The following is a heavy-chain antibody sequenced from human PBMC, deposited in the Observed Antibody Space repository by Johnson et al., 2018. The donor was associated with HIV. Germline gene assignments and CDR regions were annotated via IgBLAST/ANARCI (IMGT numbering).Heavy chain of an antibody. D-gene: IGHD2-21*02. CDR1: GFIVSSYW. CDR2: IKQDGSNK. V-gene: IGHV3-7*01. CDR3: ARDRNCGGDCDAFDI. Sequence: VQLVESGGGVVQPGRSLRLSCEASGFIVSSYWMSWVRQAPGKGLEWVANIKQDGSNKYYADSVKGRFTISRDNSKSTLYLQMNSLRAEDTAVYYCARDRNCGGDCDAFDIWGQGTMVTVSS. J-gene: IGHJ3*02.